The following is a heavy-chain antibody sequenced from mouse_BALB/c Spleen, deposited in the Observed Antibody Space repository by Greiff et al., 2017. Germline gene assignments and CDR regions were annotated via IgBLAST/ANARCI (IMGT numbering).Heavy chain of an antibody. D-gene: IGHD2-13*01. J-gene: IGHJ2*01. CDR2: IYPSDSYT. V-gene: IGHV1-69*02. CDR1: GYTFTSYW. Sequence: QVQLQQPGAELVRPGASVKLSCKASGYTFTSYWINWVKQRPGQGLEWIGNIYPSDSYTNYNQKFKDKATLTVDKSSSTAYMQLSSPTSEDSAVYYCTREDGDHYFDYWGQGTTLTVSS. CDR3: TREDGDHYFDY.